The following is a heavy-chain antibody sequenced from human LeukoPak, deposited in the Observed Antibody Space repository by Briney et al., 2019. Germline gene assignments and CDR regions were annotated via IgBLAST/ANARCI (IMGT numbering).Heavy chain of an antibody. CDR1: GYTFTTFG. CDR2: VSDSRGHT. D-gene: IGHD2/OR15-2a*01. Sequence: GASVKVSCKASGYTFTTFGISWVGQAPGQGREGMGWVSDSRGHTNSPRPLQGRVIMTTDTSTPTAYMELRCLRSDDTAVYYCARDFDCTSTVCNDVFDIWGQGTMVTVSS. V-gene: IGHV1-18*01. J-gene: IGHJ3*02. CDR3: ARDFDCTSTVCNDVFDI.